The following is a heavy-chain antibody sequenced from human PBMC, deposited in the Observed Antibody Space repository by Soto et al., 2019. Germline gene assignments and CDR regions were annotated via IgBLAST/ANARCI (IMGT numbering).Heavy chain of an antibody. CDR1: GGTFSNYN. CDR2: IIPLFGTI. J-gene: IGHJ4*02. V-gene: IGHV1-69*01. Sequence: QVQLVQSEAEVQKPGSSVKVSCKAYGGTFSNYNINWVRQAPGQGLEWMGGIIPLFGTINYAQKVQGRVTITAAESTSTAYLELSSLTSDDTAVYYCERDDGPHGGSYSHNSWGQGTLVTVSS. D-gene: IGHD1-26*01. CDR3: ERDDGPHGGSYSHNS.